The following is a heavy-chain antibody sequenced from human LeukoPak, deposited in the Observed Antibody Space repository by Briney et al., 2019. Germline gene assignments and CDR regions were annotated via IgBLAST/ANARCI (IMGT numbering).Heavy chain of an antibody. CDR3: ARGLGVVAASDNCFDP. Sequence: GGSLRLSCAASGFTFSSYEMNWVRQAPGKGLEWVSSISTSSSYIYYVDSVKGRFTISRDNARSSVYLQMNSLRVEDTAVYYCARGLGVVAASDNCFDPWGQGTLVIVS. CDR1: GFTFSSYE. D-gene: IGHD2-15*01. CDR2: ISTSSSYI. V-gene: IGHV3-21*03. J-gene: IGHJ5*02.